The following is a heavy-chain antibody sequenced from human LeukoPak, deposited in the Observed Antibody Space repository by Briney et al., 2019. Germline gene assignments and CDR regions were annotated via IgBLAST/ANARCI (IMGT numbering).Heavy chain of an antibody. CDR3: ASPSVDYGEPFDY. CDR2: ISSSGSTI. CDR1: GFTFSDYY. Sequence: GGSLRLSCAASGFTFSDYYMSWIRQAPGKGLEWVSYISSSGSTIYYADSVKGRFTISRDNAKNSLYLQMNSLRAGDTAVYYCASPSVDYGEPFDYWGQGTLVTVSS. D-gene: IGHD4-17*01. J-gene: IGHJ4*02. V-gene: IGHV3-11*01.